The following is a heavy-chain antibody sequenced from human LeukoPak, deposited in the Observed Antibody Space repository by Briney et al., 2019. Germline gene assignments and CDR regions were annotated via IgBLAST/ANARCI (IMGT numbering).Heavy chain of an antibody. Sequence: KPSETLSLTCTVSGGSMSSSGYCWGWVRQPPGKGLEWIWNFLCSGKNYYNSSLKGRVTIFVDTSKNQFSLKLSSVTAADTAVYYCATFCWSNYNAFDYWGQGTPVTVSS. CDR1: GGSMSSSGYC. J-gene: IGHJ4*02. V-gene: IGHV4-39*01. D-gene: IGHD3-10*01. CDR2: FLCSGKN. CDR3: ATFCWSNYNAFDY.